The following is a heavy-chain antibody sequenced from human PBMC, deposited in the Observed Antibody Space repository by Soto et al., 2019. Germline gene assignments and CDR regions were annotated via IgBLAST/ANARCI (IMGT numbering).Heavy chain of an antibody. CDR1: GFAFSDYP. D-gene: IGHD6-19*01. V-gene: IGHV3-23*01. CDR2: ISASGEKP. J-gene: IGHJ4*02. Sequence: EVHLLESGGGVVQPGKSVKISCATSGFAFSDYPMTWVRQPPGQGLEWVSGISASGEKPYYADSVKGRFTISRDNSKNTLSLQMNSLRVEDTGIYYCAKLEWLEFGGDYWGQGSLVTLSS. CDR3: AKLEWLEFGGDY.